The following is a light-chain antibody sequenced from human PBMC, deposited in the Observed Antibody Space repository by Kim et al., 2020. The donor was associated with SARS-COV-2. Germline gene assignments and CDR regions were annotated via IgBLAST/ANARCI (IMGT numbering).Light chain of an antibody. CDR2: GKN. CDR3: KSRDSSGNLLV. CDR1: SLRTYY. Sequence: ALGKTVRITCQGDSLRTYYASRYQQKPGEAPVLVIYGKNNRPTGIPDRFSGSSSGNTASLTISGAQAEDEADYYCKSRDSSGNLLVFGGGTQLTVL. J-gene: IGLJ2*01. V-gene: IGLV3-19*01.